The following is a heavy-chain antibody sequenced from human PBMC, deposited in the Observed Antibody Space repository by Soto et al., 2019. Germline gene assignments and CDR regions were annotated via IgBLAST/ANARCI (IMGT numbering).Heavy chain of an antibody. J-gene: IGHJ4*02. CDR2: IIPLFGIT. CDR1: GGIFNRYS. D-gene: IGHD2-2*01. V-gene: IGHV1-69*02. Sequence: QVQLVQSGAEVKKPGSSVKVSCKASGGIFNRYSVSWVRQAPGQGLEWMGRIIPLFGITNYAQKFQGRVMITADKSTNTAYMEVNGLRSEDTALYYCATFYGADCTTTTCYGDFDYWGQGTLVTVTS. CDR3: ATFYGADCTTTTCYGDFDY.